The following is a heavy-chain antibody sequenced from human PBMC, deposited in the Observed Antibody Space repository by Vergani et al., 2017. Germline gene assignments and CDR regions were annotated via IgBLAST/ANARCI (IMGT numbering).Heavy chain of an antibody. Sequence: QVQLVQSGAEVKKPGASVKVSCKASGYTFTSYGISWVRQAPGQGLEWMGWISAYNGNTNYAQKLQGRVTMTTDTSTSTAYMELRSLRSDDTAVYYCAMIDIVVVPAAMHYYYYGMDVWGQGTTVTVSS. CDR2: ISAYNGNT. CDR3: AMIDIVVVPAAMHYYYYGMDV. J-gene: IGHJ6*02. V-gene: IGHV1-18*01. CDR1: GYTFTSYG. D-gene: IGHD2-2*01.